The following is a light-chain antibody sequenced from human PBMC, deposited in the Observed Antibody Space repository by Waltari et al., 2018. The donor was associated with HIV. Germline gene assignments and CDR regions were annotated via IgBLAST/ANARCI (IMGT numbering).Light chain of an antibody. CDR3: SSYAGADTWV. CDR1: SRAVGSYNL. CDR2: EGS. V-gene: IGLV2-23*01. Sequence: QSALTQPASVSGSPGQSITISCSGNSRAVGSYNLVSWFQQHPGKVPKLIIYEGSKRPSGVSDRFSGSKSGRTASLTVSGLQAEDEADYYCSSYAGADTWVFGGGTKLTVL. J-gene: IGLJ3*02.